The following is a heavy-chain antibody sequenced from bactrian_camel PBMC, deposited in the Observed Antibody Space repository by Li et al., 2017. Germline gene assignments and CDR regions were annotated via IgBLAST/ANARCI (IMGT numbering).Heavy chain of an antibody. Sequence: VQLVESGGGLVQPGGSLTLSCAAAGFAFSVHPMGWLRQAPGKGIEWVSGIDSDGGRTEYATSVKGRFTISRDNAKNTLYLQLNSLKTEDTAMYMCAKSDHRRSIDNIVPTSLVEYIYWGQGTQVTVS. CDR1: GFAFSVHP. CDR2: IDSDGGRT. J-gene: IGHJ4*01. V-gene: IGHV3S31*01. D-gene: IGHD1*01. CDR3: AKSDHRRSIDNIVPTSLVEYIY.